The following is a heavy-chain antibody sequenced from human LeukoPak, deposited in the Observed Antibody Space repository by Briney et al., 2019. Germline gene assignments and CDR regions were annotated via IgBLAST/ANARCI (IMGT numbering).Heavy chain of an antibody. D-gene: IGHD4-17*01. CDR1: GYTLTELS. Sequence: ASVKVSCKVSGYTLTELSMHWVRQAPGKGLEWMGGFDPEDGETIYAQKFQGRVTMTEDTSTDTAYMELSSLRSEDTAVYYCATEDDYGAAFDIWAKGQWSPSLQ. CDR2: FDPEDGET. V-gene: IGHV1-24*01. CDR3: ATEDDYGAAFDI. J-gene: IGHJ3*02.